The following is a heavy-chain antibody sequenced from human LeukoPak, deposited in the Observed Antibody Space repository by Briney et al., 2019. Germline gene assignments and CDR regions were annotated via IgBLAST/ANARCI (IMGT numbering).Heavy chain of an antibody. Sequence: PGGSLRLSCAASGFILNNYGMHWVRQAPGKGLEWVAVISYDGSNKYYADSVKGRFTISRDSSKNTVYLQMNSLRVEDTAVYYCAKDWAPYCGGDCYFNYWGQGTLVTVSS. J-gene: IGHJ4*02. V-gene: IGHV3-30*18. CDR1: GFILNNYG. D-gene: IGHD2-21*02. CDR2: ISYDGSNK. CDR3: AKDWAPYCGGDCYFNY.